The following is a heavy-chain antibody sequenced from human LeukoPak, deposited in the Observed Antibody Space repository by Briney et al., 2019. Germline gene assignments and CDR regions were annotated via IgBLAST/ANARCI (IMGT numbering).Heavy chain of an antibody. CDR3: ARDRLDTIFGVASNWFDP. V-gene: IGHV4-38-2*02. D-gene: IGHD3-3*01. J-gene: IGHJ5*02. Sequence: SETLSLTCAVSGYSISSGYYWGWIRQPPGKGLEWIGSIYHSGSTYYNPSLKSRVTISVDTAKNQFSLKLSSVTAADTAVYYCARDRLDTIFGVASNWFDPWGQGTLVTVSS. CDR2: IYHSGST. CDR1: GYSISSGYY.